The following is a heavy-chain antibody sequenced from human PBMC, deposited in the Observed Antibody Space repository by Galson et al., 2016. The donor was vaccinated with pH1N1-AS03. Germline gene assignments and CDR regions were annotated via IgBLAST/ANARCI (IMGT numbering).Heavy chain of an antibody. CDR3: AKDPASGEVWDILGALNWFVP. J-gene: IGHJ5*02. Sequence: SLRLSCAASGFTFSSYGMHWVRQAPGKGLEWVAVISYDGSNKYSADSAKGRFTISRDNSKNTLYLQMKSLRAKDTAMYGCAKDPASGEVWDILGALNWFVPWGQGTLVTVSS. CDR1: GFTFSSYG. D-gene: IGHD1-26*01. CDR2: ISYDGSNK. V-gene: IGHV3-30*18.